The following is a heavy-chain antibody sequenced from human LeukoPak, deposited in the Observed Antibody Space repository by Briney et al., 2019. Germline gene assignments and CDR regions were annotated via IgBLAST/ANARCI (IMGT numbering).Heavy chain of an antibody. CDR3: ARFGRKWLRLEAVY. D-gene: IGHD5-12*01. CDR2: INHSGGT. CDR1: GGSFSGYY. J-gene: IGHJ4*02. Sequence: PSETLSLTCAVYGGSFSGYYWSWIRQPPGKGLEWIGEINHSGGTNYNPSLKSRVTISVDTSKNQFSLKLSSVTAADTAVYYCARFGRKWLRLEAVYWSQGTLVTVSS. V-gene: IGHV4-34*01.